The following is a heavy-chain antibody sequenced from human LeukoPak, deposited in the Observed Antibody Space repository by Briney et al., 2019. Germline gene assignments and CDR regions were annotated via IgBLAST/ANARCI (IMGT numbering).Heavy chain of an antibody. CDR1: GFTFSNYY. Sequence: GGSLRLSCAASGFTFSNYYMSWIRQAPGKGVVWVSYISSRSSNKEYADSVKGRFTISRDNSKNSLFLQMDSLRAEDSAIYYCAREGWDLNALDIWGQGTMVTVSP. D-gene: IGHD1-26*01. J-gene: IGHJ3*02. V-gene: IGHV3-11*04. CDR2: ISSRSSNK. CDR3: AREGWDLNALDI.